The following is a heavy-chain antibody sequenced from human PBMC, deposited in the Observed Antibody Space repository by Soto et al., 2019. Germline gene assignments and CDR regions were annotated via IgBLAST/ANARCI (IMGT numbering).Heavy chain of an antibody. CDR3: ARVEYCSSTSCYRVVPLGWFDP. D-gene: IGHD2-2*02. J-gene: IGHJ5*02. CDR1: GFTFSSYW. V-gene: IGHV3-7*01. Sequence: PGGSLRLSCAASGFTFSSYWMSWVRQAPGKGLEWVANIKQDGSEKYYVDSVKGRFTISRDNAKNSLYLQMNSLRAEDTAVYYCARVEYCSSTSCYRVVPLGWFDPWGQGTLVTVSS. CDR2: IKQDGSEK.